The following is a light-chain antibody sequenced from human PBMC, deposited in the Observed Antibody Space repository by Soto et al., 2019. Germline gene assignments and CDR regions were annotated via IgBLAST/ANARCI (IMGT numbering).Light chain of an antibody. CDR2: VTS. CDR1: QDISSY. J-gene: IGKJ4*01. V-gene: IGKV1-9*01. Sequence: DVQLTQSPSFLSASVGDRVTITCQASQDISSYLAWYQQKPGKPPKLLIYVTSTLQSGVPSRFSGSGSGTEFTLTISSLQPEDFATYFCQQLNTYPFTFGGGTKVDIK. CDR3: QQLNTYPFT.